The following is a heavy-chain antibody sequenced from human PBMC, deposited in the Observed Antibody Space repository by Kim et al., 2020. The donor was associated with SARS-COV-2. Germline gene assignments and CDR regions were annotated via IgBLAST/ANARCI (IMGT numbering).Heavy chain of an antibody. CDR3: ARDRKRGSYDY. Sequence: NYAQKFQGRVTVTRDTSISAAYMELSRLRSDDTAVYYCARDRKRGSYDYWGQGTLVTVSS. D-gene: IGHD1-26*01. J-gene: IGHJ4*02. V-gene: IGHV1-2*02.